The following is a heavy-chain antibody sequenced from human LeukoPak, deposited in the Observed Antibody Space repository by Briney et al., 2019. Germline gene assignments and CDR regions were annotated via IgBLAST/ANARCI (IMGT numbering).Heavy chain of an antibody. J-gene: IGHJ4*02. D-gene: IGHD1-1*01. CDR1: GGSISRYY. CDR2: ISYSGST. CDR3: ARDLFADTTGTVDY. Sequence: SETLSLTCTVSGGSISRYYWSWIRQSPGKGLEWMGYISYSGSTNYNPSLKSRVTISLDTSKSQFSLKLKSVTAADTAVYYCARDLFADTTGTVDYWGQGSLVTASS. V-gene: IGHV4-59*01.